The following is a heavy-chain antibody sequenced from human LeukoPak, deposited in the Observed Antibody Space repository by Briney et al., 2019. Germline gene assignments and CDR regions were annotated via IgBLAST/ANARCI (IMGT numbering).Heavy chain of an antibody. CDR3: GKDLLSGSSAWYLTPFDY. CDR2: ISGDGGIT. J-gene: IGHJ4*03. CDR1: GSTFSSHA. V-gene: IGHV3-23*01. D-gene: IGHD6-19*01. Sequence: TGGSLRLSCAASGSTFSSHAMSWVRQAPGKGLEWVSTISGDGGITYYADSVKGRFTISRDNSKNTLYLQMNSLRAEDTAVYYCGKDLLSGSSAWYLTPFDYSGHGTLVIVSS.